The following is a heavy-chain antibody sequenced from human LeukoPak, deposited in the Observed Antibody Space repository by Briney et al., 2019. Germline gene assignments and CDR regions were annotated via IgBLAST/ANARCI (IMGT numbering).Heavy chain of an antibody. CDR1: GYSISSGYY. CDR3: AREVRDIVVVPAAMGGYYGMDV. D-gene: IGHD2-2*01. V-gene: IGHV4-38-2*01. Sequence: KPSETLSLTCAVSGYSISSGYYWGWIRQPPGRGLEWIGSIYHSGSTYYNPSLKSRVTISVDTSKNQFSLKLSSVTAADTAVCYCAREVRDIVVVPAAMGGYYGMDVWGKGTTVTVSS. J-gene: IGHJ6*04. CDR2: IYHSGST.